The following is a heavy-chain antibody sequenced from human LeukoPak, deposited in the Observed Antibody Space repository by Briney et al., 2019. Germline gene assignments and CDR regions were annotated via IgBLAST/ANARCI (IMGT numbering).Heavy chain of an antibody. J-gene: IGHJ5*02. V-gene: IGHV4-39*01. Sequence: SETLSLTCTVSGVSISSRSYYWGWIRQPPGKGLEWIGNIFYSGSTYYNPSLESRVTISVDTSKNQFSLKLSSVTAADTAVYYCARPYDSSGYFYLWGQGTLVTVSS. CDR2: IFYSGST. CDR1: GVSISSRSYY. CDR3: ARPYDSSGYFYL. D-gene: IGHD3-22*01.